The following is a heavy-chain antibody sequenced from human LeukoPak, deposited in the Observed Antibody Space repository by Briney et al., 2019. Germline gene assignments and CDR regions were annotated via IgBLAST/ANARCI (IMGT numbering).Heavy chain of an antibody. Sequence: GGSLRLSCVASGFTFNIYSMNWVRQAPGKGLEWVSSITSSGDATFYADSVKDHFTISRDNSRSTLYLQMSRLRVEDTAVYYCAKDRPNYHESNGHYYRLNGDSWGQGTLVTVSS. CDR1: GFTFNIYS. J-gene: IGHJ5*01. V-gene: IGHV3-23*01. CDR3: AKDRPNYHESNGHYYRLNGDS. D-gene: IGHD3-22*01. CDR2: ITSSGDAT.